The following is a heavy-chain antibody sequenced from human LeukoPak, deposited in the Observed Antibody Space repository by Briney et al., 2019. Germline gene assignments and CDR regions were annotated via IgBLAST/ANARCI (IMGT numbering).Heavy chain of an antibody. CDR1: GGSISSSSYY. J-gene: IGHJ4*02. D-gene: IGHD5-18*01. CDR2: IYYSGST. V-gene: IGHV4-39*07. Sequence: SETLSLTCTVSGGSISSSSYYWGWIRQPPGKGLEWIGSIYYSGSTYYNPSLKSRVTISVDTSKNQFSLKLSSVTAADTAVYYCARTAMPKGAIDYWGQGTLVTVSS. CDR3: ARTAMPKGAIDY.